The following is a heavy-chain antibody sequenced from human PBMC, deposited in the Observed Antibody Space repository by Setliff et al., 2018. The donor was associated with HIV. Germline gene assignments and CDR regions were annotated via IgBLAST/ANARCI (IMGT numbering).Heavy chain of an antibody. Sequence: AASVKVSCKASGYTFTDYYIHWVRQAPGQGLEWMGRINPKSGGTNYVQKFQGRVTMTRDTSINTAYLELSRLRSDDSAVYYCATRAYDSSGYLRSRVSGAAFDIWGQGTMVTVSS. V-gene: IGHV1-2*06. D-gene: IGHD3-22*01. J-gene: IGHJ3*02. CDR1: GYTFTDYY. CDR2: INPKSGGT. CDR3: ATRAYDSSGYLRSRVSGAAFDI.